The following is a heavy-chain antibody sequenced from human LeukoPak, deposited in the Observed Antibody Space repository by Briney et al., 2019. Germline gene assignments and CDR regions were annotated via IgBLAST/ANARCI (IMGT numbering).Heavy chain of an antibody. V-gene: IGHV4-4*07. CDR2: IYTSGST. Sequence: SETLSLTCTVSGGSISSYYWSWIRQPAGKGLEWIGRIYTSGSTNYNPSLMSRVTMSVDTSKNQFSLKLSSVTAADTAVYYCARSIAAARSDPFDYWGQGTLVTVSS. CDR1: GGSISSYY. D-gene: IGHD6-13*01. J-gene: IGHJ4*02. CDR3: ARSIAAARSDPFDY.